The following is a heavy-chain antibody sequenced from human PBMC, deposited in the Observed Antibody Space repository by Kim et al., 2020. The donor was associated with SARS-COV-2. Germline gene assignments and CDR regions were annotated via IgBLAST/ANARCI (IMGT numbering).Heavy chain of an antibody. Sequence: SETLSLTCTVSGGSISSGDYYWSWIRQPPGKGLEWIGYIYYSGSTYYNPSLKSRVTISVDTSKNQFSLKLSSVTAADTAVYYCARVRIVPRLGEFDYWGQGTLVTVSS. CDR3: ARVRIVPRLGEFDY. CDR2: IYYSGST. D-gene: IGHD3-16*01. J-gene: IGHJ4*02. CDR1: GGSISSGDYY. V-gene: IGHV4-30-4*01.